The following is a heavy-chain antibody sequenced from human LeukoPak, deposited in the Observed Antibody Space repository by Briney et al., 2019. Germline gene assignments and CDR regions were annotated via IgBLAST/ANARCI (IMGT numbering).Heavy chain of an antibody. CDR1: GFTFSSYG. D-gene: IGHD3-3*01. CDR3: AKDGDVYYDFWSGYLDY. Sequence: GGSLRLSCAASGFTFSSYGMHWVRQAPGKGLEWVAFIRYDGSNKYYADSVKGRFTISRDNSKNTLYLQMNSLRAEDTVVYYCAKDGDVYYDFWSGYLDYWGQGTLVTVSS. J-gene: IGHJ4*02. V-gene: IGHV3-30*02. CDR2: IRYDGSNK.